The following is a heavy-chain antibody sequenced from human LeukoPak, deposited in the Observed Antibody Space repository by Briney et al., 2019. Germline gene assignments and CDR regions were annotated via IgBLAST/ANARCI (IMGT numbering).Heavy chain of an antibody. D-gene: IGHD2-2*01. V-gene: IGHV4-59*01. Sequence: SETLSLTCTVSGGSISSYYWNWIRQSPGKGLEWIGYIFYNGNTNYNPSLQSRVTLSLDTPKNQFSLKLSSVTAADTAVYYCARDGGRTSSDAVEIWGQGTMVIVSS. CDR2: IFYNGNT. CDR1: GGSISSYY. CDR3: ARDGGRTSSDAVEI. J-gene: IGHJ3*02.